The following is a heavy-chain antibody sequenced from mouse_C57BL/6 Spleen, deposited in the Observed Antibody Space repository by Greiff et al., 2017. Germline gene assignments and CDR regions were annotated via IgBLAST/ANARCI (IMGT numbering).Heavy chain of an antibody. CDR2: ILPGSGST. V-gene: IGHV1-9*01. D-gene: IGHD1-1*01. J-gene: IGHJ2*01. CDR3: ARGGFYYGSSYYFDY. CDR1: GYTFTGYW. Sequence: VKLMESGAELMKPGASVKLSCKATGYTFTGYWIEWVKQRPGHGLEWIGEILPGSGSTNYNEKFKGKATFTADTSSNTAYMQLSSLTTEDSAIYYGARGGFYYGSSYYFDYWGQGTTLTVSS.